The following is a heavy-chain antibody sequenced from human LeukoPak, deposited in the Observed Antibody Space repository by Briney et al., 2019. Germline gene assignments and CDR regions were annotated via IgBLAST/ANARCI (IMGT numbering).Heavy chain of an antibody. D-gene: IGHD1-1*01. Sequence: GGSLRLSCAASGFTFSSYEMNWVRQAPGKGLEWVAVISYDGSNKYYADSVKGRFTISRDNSKNTLYLQMNSLRAEDTAVYYCANSGTTGGLDYWGQGTLVTVSS. V-gene: IGHV3-30*18. CDR3: ANSGTTGGLDY. CDR1: GFTFSSYE. CDR2: ISYDGSNK. J-gene: IGHJ4*02.